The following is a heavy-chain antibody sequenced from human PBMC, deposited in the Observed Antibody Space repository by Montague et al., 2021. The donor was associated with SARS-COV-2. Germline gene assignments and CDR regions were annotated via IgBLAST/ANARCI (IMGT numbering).Heavy chain of an antibody. D-gene: IGHD1-26*01. CDR2: IYHSGTT. Sequence: SETLSPTCTVSGGSVSSDNCWTWVRQPPGKGLEWIGEIYHSGTTXCNPSLQSRVTISVDKSRNHLSLNLRSVTAADTAMYYCALPLGGARFDPWGQGILVTVSS. CDR1: GGSVSSDNC. V-gene: IGHV4-4*02. J-gene: IGHJ5*02. CDR3: ALPLGGARFDP.